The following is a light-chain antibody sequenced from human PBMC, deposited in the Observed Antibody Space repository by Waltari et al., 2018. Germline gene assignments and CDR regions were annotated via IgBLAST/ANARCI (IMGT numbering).Light chain of an antibody. V-gene: IGLV2-11*01. Sequence: QSALTQPRPVSGSPGQSVTIACTGTSSDVGYYNYVPWYQQHPGKAPKLMIYDVTERPSGVPDRFSGSKSGNTASLTISGLQAEDEADYYCCSYAGNYLRVFGGGTKLTVL. CDR3: CSYAGNYLRV. J-gene: IGLJ2*01. CDR2: DVT. CDR1: SSDVGYYNY.